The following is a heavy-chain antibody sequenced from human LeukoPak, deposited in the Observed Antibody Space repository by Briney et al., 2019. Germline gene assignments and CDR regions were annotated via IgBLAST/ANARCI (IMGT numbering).Heavy chain of an antibody. J-gene: IGHJ4*02. Sequence: ASVKVSCKASGYTFTSYAMHWVRQAPGQRLEWMGWINPTSGGTNYAQKFQGRVTMTRDTSISTAYMELSRLRSDDTAVYYCARGPFWSGYYNLGNDLDYWGQGTLVTVSS. CDR2: INPTSGGT. D-gene: IGHD3-3*01. CDR1: GYTFTSYA. V-gene: IGHV1-2*02. CDR3: ARGPFWSGYYNLGNDLDY.